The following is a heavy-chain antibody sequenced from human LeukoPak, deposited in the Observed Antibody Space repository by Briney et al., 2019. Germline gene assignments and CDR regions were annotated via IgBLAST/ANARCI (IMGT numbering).Heavy chain of an antibody. J-gene: IGHJ5*02. V-gene: IGHV1-18*01. CDR2: ISAYNGNT. CDR1: GYTFTSYG. CDR3: ARAPRKVLRYFDWSRVWFDP. Sequence: ASVKVSCKASGYTFTSYGISWVRQAPGQGLEWMGWISAYNGNTNYAQKLQGRVTMTTDTSTSTAYMELRSLRSDDTAVYYCARAPRKVLRYFDWSRVWFDPWGQGTLVTVSS. D-gene: IGHD3-9*01.